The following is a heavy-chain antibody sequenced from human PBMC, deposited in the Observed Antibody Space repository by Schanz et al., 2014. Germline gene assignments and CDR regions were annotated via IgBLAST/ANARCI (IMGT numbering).Heavy chain of an antibody. CDR3: ARDEGREGYNLAFDV. J-gene: IGHJ3*01. D-gene: IGHD5-12*01. Sequence: EVQLVESGGGLMQPGGSLRLSCAVSGFSVSTHYMSWVRQAPGKGLEWVSTIYIHSVSTNYADSVKGRFIISRDSSKNTLFLQMNSLRAEDTAVYFCARDEGREGYNLAFDVWGQGTLVTVSS. CDR2: IYIHSVST. V-gene: IGHV3-53*01. CDR1: GFSVSTHY.